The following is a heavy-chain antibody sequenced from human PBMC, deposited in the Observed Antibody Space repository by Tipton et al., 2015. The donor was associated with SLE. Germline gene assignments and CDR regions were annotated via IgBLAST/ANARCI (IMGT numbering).Heavy chain of an antibody. CDR3: ARSYGSGSGAFDI. CDR2: IYTSGST. V-gene: IGHV4-61*09. J-gene: IGHJ3*02. CDR1: GGSISSGSYY. D-gene: IGHD3-10*01. Sequence: LRLSCTVSGGSISSGSYYWSWIRQPAGKGLEWIGHIYTSGSTNYNPSLKSRVTISVDTSKNQFSLKLSSVTAADTAVYYCARSYGSGSGAFDIWGQGTMVAVSS.